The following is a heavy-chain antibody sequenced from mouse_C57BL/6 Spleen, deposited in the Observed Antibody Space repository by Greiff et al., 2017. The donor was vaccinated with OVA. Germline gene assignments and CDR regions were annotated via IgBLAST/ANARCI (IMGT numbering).Heavy chain of an antibody. CDR2: ISDGGSYT. V-gene: IGHV5-4*03. CDR1: GFTFSSYA. CDR3: ARGDYYGSSYWYFDG. Sequence: EVKLVESGGGLVKPGGSLKLSCAASGFTFSSYAMSWVRQTPEKRLEWVATISDGGSYTYYPDNVKGRFTISRDNAKNNLYLQMSHLKAEDTAMYYCARGDYYGSSYWYFDGWGTGTTVTVSS. J-gene: IGHJ1*03. D-gene: IGHD1-1*01.